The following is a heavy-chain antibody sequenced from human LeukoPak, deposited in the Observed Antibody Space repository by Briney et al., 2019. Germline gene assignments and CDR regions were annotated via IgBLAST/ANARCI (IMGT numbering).Heavy chain of an antibody. D-gene: IGHD2-8*01. Sequence: GGALRLSCAATGFTFSYYGMHWGRRGPGKGVEGVSLLRYEGANKYYADPLKGRFTISRDNSKNMLYLQMNSLRAEDTAVYYCAKDAWDCSNGRCPSYYYYMDVWGKGTTVTVSS. CDR1: GFTFSYYG. CDR2: LRYEGANK. CDR3: AKDAWDCSNGRCPSYYYYMDV. J-gene: IGHJ6*03. V-gene: IGHV3-30*02.